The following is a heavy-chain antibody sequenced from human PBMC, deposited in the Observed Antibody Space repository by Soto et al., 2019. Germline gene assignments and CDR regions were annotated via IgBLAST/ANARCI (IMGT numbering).Heavy chain of an antibody. CDR1: GGSISSYY. D-gene: IGHD4-17*01. V-gene: IGHV4-59*01. J-gene: IGHJ4*02. CDR2: IYYSGST. CDR3: ARVAFDYGDYVLRNYFDY. Sequence: SETLSLTCTVSGGSISSYYWSWIRQPPGKGLEWIGYIYYSGSTNYNPSLKSRVTISVDTSKNQFSLKLSSVTAADTAVYYCARVAFDYGDYVLRNYFDYWGQGTLVTVSS.